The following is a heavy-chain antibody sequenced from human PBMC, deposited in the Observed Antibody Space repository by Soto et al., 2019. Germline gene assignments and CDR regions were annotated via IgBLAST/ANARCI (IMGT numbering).Heavy chain of an antibody. J-gene: IGHJ4*02. Sequence: QVKLVQSGAEVKKPGSSVKVSCKASVGTFRSYAISWVRQAPGQGLEWMGGIIPIFGTANYAQKFPGRVTITADESTSTAYMELSRLRSEDTAVYYCAREGRGYSYGPICDYWGQGTLVTVSS. V-gene: IGHV1-69*12. D-gene: IGHD5-18*01. CDR2: IIPIFGTA. CDR1: VGTFRSYA. CDR3: AREGRGYSYGPICDY.